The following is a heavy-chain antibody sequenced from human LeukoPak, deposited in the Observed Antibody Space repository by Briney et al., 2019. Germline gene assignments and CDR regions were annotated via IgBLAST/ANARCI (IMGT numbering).Heavy chain of an antibody. CDR3: ARDRSTTHFDY. D-gene: IGHD5/OR15-5a*01. J-gene: IGHJ4*02. CDR2: IWYDGSNT. Sequence: GGSLRHSCAASGFTFSSYGMHWVRQAPGKGLEWVAMIWYDGSNTYYADSVKGRFTISRDNSKNTLFLQMDSLRAEDTAVYYCARDRSTTHFDYWGQGTLVTVSS. CDR1: GFTFSSYG. V-gene: IGHV3-33*01.